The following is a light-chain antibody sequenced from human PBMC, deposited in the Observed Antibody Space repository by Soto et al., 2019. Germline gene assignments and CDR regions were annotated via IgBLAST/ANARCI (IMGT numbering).Light chain of an antibody. J-gene: IGKJ1*01. V-gene: IGKV3-20*01. CDR3: QQYGSSPQT. Sequence: EIVLTQSPGTLSLSPGERATLSCRASQSVTSSYLAWYQQTPGQAPRLLIYGASSRATGIPDRFSGSGSGTDFPRTISRLEPEDFAVYYCQQYGSSPQTFGQGTKVEIK. CDR1: QSVTSSY. CDR2: GAS.